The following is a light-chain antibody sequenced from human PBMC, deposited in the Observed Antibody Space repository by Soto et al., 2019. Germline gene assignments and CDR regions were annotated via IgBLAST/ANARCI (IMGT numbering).Light chain of an antibody. J-gene: IGLJ1*01. CDR3: SSYTSSTTLV. V-gene: IGLV2-14*03. Sequence: QSVLTQPASVSAFPGQSITISCTGTRGDIGGYNYVSWYQQHPGKAPKLMIYDVYHRPSGVSNRFSASKSGNTASLTISGLQAEDEADYYCSSYTSSTTLVFGTGTQLTVL. CDR2: DVY. CDR1: RGDIGGYNY.